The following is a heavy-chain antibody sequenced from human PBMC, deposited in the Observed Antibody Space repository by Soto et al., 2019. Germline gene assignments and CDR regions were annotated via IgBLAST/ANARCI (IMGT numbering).Heavy chain of an antibody. CDR2: IYHGGST. J-gene: IGHJ6*02. CDR1: GGSISSNNW. CDR3: ARLDYGGPGYYYGMDV. Sequence: SETLSLTCAVSGGSISSNNWWNWVRQPPRKGLEWIGEIYHGGSTNYNPSLKSRVTISIDKSKNQFSLKLSSVTAADTAVYYCARLDYGGPGYYYGMDVWGQGTTVTVSS. V-gene: IGHV4-4*02. D-gene: IGHD4-17*01.